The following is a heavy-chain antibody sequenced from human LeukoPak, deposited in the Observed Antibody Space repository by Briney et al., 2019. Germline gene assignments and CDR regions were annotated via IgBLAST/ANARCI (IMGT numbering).Heavy chain of an antibody. CDR2: IIPIFGTA. Sequence: SVKVSCKASGGTFSSYAISWVRQAPGQGLEWMGGIIPIFGTANYAQKFQGRVTITADESTSTAYMELSSLRCEDTVVYYCARDPDGVRDYPSSALNWFDPWGQGTLVTVSS. V-gene: IGHV1-69*13. D-gene: IGHD2-8*01. CDR3: ARDPDGVRDYPSSALNWFDP. J-gene: IGHJ5*02. CDR1: GGTFSSYA.